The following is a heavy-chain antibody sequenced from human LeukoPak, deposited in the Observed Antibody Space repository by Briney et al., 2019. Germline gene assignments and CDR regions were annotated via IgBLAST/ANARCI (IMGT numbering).Heavy chain of an antibody. CDR2: IRYDGSNK. CDR1: GFTFSSYG. Sequence: GGSLRLSCAASGFTFSSYGMHWVRQAPGKGLEWVAFIRYDGSNKYYADSVKGRFTISRDNSKNTLYLQMNSLRAEDTAVYYCAKGGAPSWPYFDYWDQGTLVTVSS. V-gene: IGHV3-30*02. D-gene: IGHD4/OR15-4a*01. CDR3: AKGGAPSWPYFDY. J-gene: IGHJ4*02.